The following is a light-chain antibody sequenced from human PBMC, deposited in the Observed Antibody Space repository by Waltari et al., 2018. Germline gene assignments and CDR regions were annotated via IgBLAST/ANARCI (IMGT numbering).Light chain of an antibody. CDR3: QQYYTTPLT. J-gene: IGKJ5*01. CDR1: QSVLYRTNIKNY. CDR2: WAA. Sequence: DIVMTQSPDSLAVSLGERATINCKSSQSVLYRTNIKNYLAWYQQTPGQPPKLLIYWAAPRESGVPDRFSGSGSGTDFTLTISSLQAEDVAVYYCQQYYTTPLTFGQGTRLEIK. V-gene: IGKV4-1*01.